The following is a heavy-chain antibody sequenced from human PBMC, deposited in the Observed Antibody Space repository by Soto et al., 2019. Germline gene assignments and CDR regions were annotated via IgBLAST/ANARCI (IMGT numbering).Heavy chain of an antibody. V-gene: IGHV3-23*01. J-gene: IGHJ4*02. Sequence: EVQLLESGGGLVQPGGSLRLSCAASGFTFSSYAMSWVRQAPGKGLEWVSPISGSGDSTYYADSVKGRFTISRDNSKNTLYLQMNSLRAEDTAVYYCAKARGTSTPAPGSYWGQGTLVTVS. CDR3: AKARGTSTPAPGSY. D-gene: IGHD3-3*02. CDR2: ISGSGDST. CDR1: GFTFSSYA.